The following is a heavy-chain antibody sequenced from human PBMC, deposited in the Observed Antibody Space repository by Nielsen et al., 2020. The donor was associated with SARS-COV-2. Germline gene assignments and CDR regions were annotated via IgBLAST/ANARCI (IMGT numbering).Heavy chain of an antibody. Sequence: GSLRLSCAVSGGSISSSNWWSWVRQPPGKGLEWIGEIYHSGSTNYNPSLKSRVTISVDKSKNQFSLKLSSVTAADTAVYYCARAGGGSSWYFVYYHYGMDVWGQGTTVTVSS. D-gene: IGHD6-13*01. CDR2: IYHSGST. CDR3: ARAGGGSSWYFVYYHYGMDV. CDR1: GGSISSSNW. J-gene: IGHJ6*02. V-gene: IGHV4-4*02.